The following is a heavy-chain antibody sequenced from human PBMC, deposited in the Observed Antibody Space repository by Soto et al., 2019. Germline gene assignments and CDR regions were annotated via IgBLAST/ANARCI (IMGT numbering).Heavy chain of an antibody. J-gene: IGHJ4*02. CDR3: AKQQMGVIRALDY. CDR1: EFTFSNYA. D-gene: IGHD1-26*01. Sequence: EVQILQSGGGLEQPGGSLRLSCAASEFTFSNYAMSWIRQAPGKGLEWVSTIRETGNTYYADSVRDRFATSRDNSENTLYLQMSSLRAEDTAVYYCAKQQMGVIRALDYWGQGTLVTVSS. V-gene: IGHV3-23*01. CDR2: IRETGNT.